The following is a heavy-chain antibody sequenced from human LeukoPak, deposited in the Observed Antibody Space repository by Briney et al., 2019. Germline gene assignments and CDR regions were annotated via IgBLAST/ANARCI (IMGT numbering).Heavy chain of an antibody. D-gene: IGHD7-27*01. Sequence: GGSLRLSCAASGFTFSSYTMSWVRQAPGKGLEWVSTLTTSDGNTYYADSVKGRFTVSRDNSKNTLFLQMNSLRAEDTAVYYCAKDGGLWVSAHWGDSWGRGTLVTVSS. CDR1: GFTFSSYT. J-gene: IGHJ4*02. CDR3: AKDGGLWVSAHWGDS. CDR2: LTTSDGNT. V-gene: IGHV3-23*01.